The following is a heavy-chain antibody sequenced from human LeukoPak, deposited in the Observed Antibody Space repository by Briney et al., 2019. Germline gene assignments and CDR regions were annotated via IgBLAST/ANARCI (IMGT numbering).Heavy chain of an antibody. CDR1: RFTFRSTC. V-gene: IGHV3-7*04. CDR3: ARDVRPDY. J-gene: IGHJ4*02. CDR2: IKQDGTEK. Sequence: GGSLRLSCAAPRFTFRSTCMSWVRQAPGEGLEWVANIKQDGTEKYYMDSVKGRFSISRDNAKNSLYLQMNALRAEDTAVYYCARDVRPDYWGQGTLVTVST. D-gene: IGHD6-6*01.